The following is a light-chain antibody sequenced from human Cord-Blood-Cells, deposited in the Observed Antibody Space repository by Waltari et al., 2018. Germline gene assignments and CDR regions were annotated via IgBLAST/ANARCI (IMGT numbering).Light chain of an antibody. Sequence: QSALTQPPSVSGSPGQSVTISFTGTTSDVGSYNRVSWYQQPPGTAPKLLCHEVSNRPSGVPDRFSGSKSCNTASLTISGLQAEDEADYYCSSYTSSSTYVVGTGTKVTVL. CDR1: TSDVGSYNR. V-gene: IGLV2-18*02. J-gene: IGLJ1*01. CDR2: EVS. CDR3: SSYTSSSTYV.